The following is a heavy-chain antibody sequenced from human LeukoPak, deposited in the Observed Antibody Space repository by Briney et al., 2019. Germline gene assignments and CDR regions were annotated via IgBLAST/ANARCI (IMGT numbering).Heavy chain of an antibody. CDR2: IYYSGST. CDR1: GGSISSGGYY. CDR3: ARVELGIAGPLFDY. J-gene: IGHJ4*02. D-gene: IGHD7-27*01. Sequence: SETLSLTCTVSGGSISSGGYYWSWIRQHPGKGLEWIGYIYYSGSTYYNPSLKSRVTISVDTSKNQFSLKLSSVTAADTAVYYCARVELGIAGPLFDYWGQGTLVTVSS. V-gene: IGHV4-31*03.